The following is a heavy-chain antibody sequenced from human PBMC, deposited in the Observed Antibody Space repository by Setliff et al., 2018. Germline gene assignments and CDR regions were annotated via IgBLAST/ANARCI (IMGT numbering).Heavy chain of an antibody. J-gene: IGHJ4*02. D-gene: IGHD3-22*01. Sequence: PGGSLRLSCAASGFTFSSYAMSWVRQAPGKGLEWVSGLNDVGHNTYYADSVKGRFTISRDNSKNSLYLQMNSLRAEDTAVYYCARLALTGYDSSGYYSSPFDYWGQGTLVTVSS. CDR3: ARLALTGYDSSGYYSSPFDY. V-gene: IGHV3-23*01. CDR2: LNDVGHNT. CDR1: GFTFSSYA.